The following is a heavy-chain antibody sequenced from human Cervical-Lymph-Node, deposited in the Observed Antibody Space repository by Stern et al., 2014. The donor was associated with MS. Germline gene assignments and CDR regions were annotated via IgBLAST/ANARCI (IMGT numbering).Heavy chain of an antibody. Sequence: QVQLQESGPGLVKPSQTLSLACAVSGASVGGGDWYWSWIRQPPGKGLEWLGHIYYSGTIYYKPSLKSRLIISLDTSKNQFSLNLTSVTAADTAVYYCAGAIGKYELLESFDMWGQGTMVTVSS. D-gene: IGHD1-1*01. CDR1: GASVGGGDWY. CDR2: IYYSGTI. CDR3: AGAIGKYELLESFDM. V-gene: IGHV4-30-4*01. J-gene: IGHJ3*02.